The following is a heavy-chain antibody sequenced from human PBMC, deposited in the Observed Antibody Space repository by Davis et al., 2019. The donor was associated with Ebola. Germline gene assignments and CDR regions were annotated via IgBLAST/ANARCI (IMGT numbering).Heavy chain of an antibody. V-gene: IGHV1-46*01. CDR3: ATSRPGIAVAGLDY. Sequence: ASVKVSCKAYGYTFTSYYMHWMRQAPGQGPEWMGIINPSGGSTSYAQKFQGRVTMTRDTSISTTYMELSRLRSDDTAVYYCATSRPGIAVAGLDYWGQGTLVTVSS. CDR1: GYTFTSYY. J-gene: IGHJ4*02. CDR2: INPSGGST. D-gene: IGHD6-19*01.